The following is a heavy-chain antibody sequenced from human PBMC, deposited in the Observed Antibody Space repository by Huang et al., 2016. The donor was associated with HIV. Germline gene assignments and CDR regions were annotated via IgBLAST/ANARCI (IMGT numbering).Heavy chain of an antibody. J-gene: IGHJ4*02. D-gene: IGHD3-16*01. CDR3: ARRPLGAGYYFDS. CDR2: IYWNDDK. Sequence: QITLKESGPTLVKHTQTLTLTCTFSGFSLTPTGIAVGWIRQPPGKALEWLALIYWNDDKRYSPSLKNRLTISKDTSRNQVVLTVTDVDPLDTATYYCARRPLGAGYYFDSWGQGMLVTVTS. V-gene: IGHV2-5*01. CDR1: GFSLTPTGIA.